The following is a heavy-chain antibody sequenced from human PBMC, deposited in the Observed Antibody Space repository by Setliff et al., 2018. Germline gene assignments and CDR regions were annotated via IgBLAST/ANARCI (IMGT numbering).Heavy chain of an antibody. D-gene: IGHD4-17*01. CDR2: IFYRCSS. V-gene: IGHV4-59*01. CDR1: GVSIRSYY. J-gene: IGHJ4*02. Sequence: PSETLSLTCTVSGVSIRSYYWSWIRQPPGKGLEWIGYIFYRCSSNYNPYLQSRVSISVDTSKNQLYLKLASLTAADTAVYFCARLPRTVTHFDYWGQGALVTVSS. CDR3: ARLPRTVTHFDY.